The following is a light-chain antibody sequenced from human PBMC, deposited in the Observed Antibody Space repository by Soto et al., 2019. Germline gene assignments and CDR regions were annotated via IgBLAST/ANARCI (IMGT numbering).Light chain of an antibody. J-gene: IGLJ2*01. CDR2: GVT. CDR1: NNDIGGYNS. V-gene: IGLV2-14*01. CDR3: TSYTSVTIVV. Sequence: QSALTQPASVSGSPGQSITISCTGSNNDIGGYNSVSWYQQHPDKAPKLLIFGVTNRPSGVSDRFSGSKSGNTASLTISARQAEDEADYYCTSYTSVTIVVFGGGTKLTVL.